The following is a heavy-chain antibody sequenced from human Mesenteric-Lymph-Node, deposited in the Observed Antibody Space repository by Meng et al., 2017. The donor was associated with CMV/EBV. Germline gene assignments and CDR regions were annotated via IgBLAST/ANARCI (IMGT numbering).Heavy chain of an antibody. CDR3: ARRVGDSSGYVDY. D-gene: IGHD3-22*01. V-gene: IGHV5-51*01. J-gene: IGHJ4*02. CDR1: GYNFNMFW. Sequence: GESLKISCKGFGYNFNMFWIGWVRQMPGKGLEWMGIIYPGDSDTRYSPSFQGQVTISADKSISTAYLQWSSLKASDTAMYYCARRVGDSSGYVDYWGQGTLVTVSS. CDR2: IYPGDSDT.